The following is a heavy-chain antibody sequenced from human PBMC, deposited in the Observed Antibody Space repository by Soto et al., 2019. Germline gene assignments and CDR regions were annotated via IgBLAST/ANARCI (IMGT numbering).Heavy chain of an antibody. CDR2: ISAYNGNT. CDR1: GYTFTSYG. V-gene: IGHV1-18*01. J-gene: IGHJ4*02. CDR3: ARVGGRYCSGGSCYEVSYFDY. D-gene: IGHD2-15*01. Sequence: QVQLVQSGAEVKKPGASVKVSGKASGYTFTSYGISWVRQAPGQGLEWMGWISAYNGNTNYAQKLQGRVTMTTDTSTSTAYMELRSLRSDDTAVYYCARVGGRYCSGGSCYEVSYFDYWGQGTLVTVSS.